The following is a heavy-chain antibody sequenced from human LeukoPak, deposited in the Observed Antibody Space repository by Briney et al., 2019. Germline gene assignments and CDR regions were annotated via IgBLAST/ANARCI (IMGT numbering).Heavy chain of an antibody. J-gene: IGHJ6*03. V-gene: IGHV3-23*01. CDR2: LACSGGNS. D-gene: IGHD3-10*01. Sequence: GGSLRLSCAASGFTISSYAMSWVRKAPGNGLERLSRLACSGGNSHYADSVKGRFTISRDNSKNTLSLQMNSLRAEDAAVYYCVKFRGIQHYNYHMDVWGKGTTVTVSS. CDR3: VKFRGIQHYNYHMDV. CDR1: GFTISSYA.